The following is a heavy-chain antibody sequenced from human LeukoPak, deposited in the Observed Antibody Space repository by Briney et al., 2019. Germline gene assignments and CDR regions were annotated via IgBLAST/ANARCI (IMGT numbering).Heavy chain of an antibody. CDR2: INPNSGGT. V-gene: IGHV1-2*02. CDR3: ARAAEAQPHDAFDI. J-gene: IGHJ3*02. CDR1: GYTFTGYY. D-gene: IGHD1-14*01. Sequence: ASVKVSCTASGYTFTGYYMHWVRQASGQGLEWMGWINPNSGGTNYAQTFQGRVTMTRDTSISTAYMELSRLRSDDTAVYYCARAAEAQPHDAFDIWGQGTMVTVSS.